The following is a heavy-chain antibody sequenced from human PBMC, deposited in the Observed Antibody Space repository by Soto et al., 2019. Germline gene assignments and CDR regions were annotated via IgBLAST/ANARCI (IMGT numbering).Heavy chain of an antibody. CDR3: ARDQCSGGVCYRGNFDF. D-gene: IGHD2-8*02. J-gene: IGHJ4*02. V-gene: IGHV1-3*01. CDR1: GYTFTSYV. Sequence: GASVKVSCKTSGYTFTSYVMQWVRQAPGQRLEWMGWINPGNGNTKYSQKFQGRVTISRDTSASTADMEVSGLQSEDTAVYFCARDQCSGGVCYRGNFDFWGQGTWSPSPQ. CDR2: INPGNGNT.